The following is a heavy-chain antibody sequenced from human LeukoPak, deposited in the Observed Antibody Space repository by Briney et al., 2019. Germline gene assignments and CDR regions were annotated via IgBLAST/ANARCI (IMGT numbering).Heavy chain of an antibody. J-gene: IGHJ4*02. CDR1: GFTFSSYS. CDR3: ARLRRNSDRSDFFYYYDH. D-gene: IGHD3-22*01. Sequence: GGSLRLSCAASGFTFSSYSMNWVRQAPGKGLEWGASVNTVSSYIYYADSMRGRFTISRDNAKNSLFLQMNSLRAEDTAVYYCARLRRNSDRSDFFYYYDHWGQGTLVTVSS. CDR2: VNTVSSYI. V-gene: IGHV3-21*01.